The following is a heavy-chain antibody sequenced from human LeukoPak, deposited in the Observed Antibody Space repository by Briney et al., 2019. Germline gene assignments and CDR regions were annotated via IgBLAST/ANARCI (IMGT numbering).Heavy chain of an antibody. D-gene: IGHD2-2*01. CDR1: GFTFSSYD. Sequence: PGGSLRLSCAASGFTFSSYDMHWVRQATGKGLEWVSAIGTAGDPYYPGSVKGRFTISRENAKNSLYLQMNSLRAGDTAVYYCARAVGYCSSTSCSMAFDIWGQGTMVTVSS. J-gene: IGHJ3*02. CDR3: ARAVGYCSSTSCSMAFDI. CDR2: IGTAGDP. V-gene: IGHV3-13*05.